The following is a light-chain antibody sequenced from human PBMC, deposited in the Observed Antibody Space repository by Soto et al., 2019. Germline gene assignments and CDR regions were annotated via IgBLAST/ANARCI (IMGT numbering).Light chain of an antibody. J-gene: IGKJ5*01. CDR2: GAS. CDR3: QQRTDWPMT. V-gene: IGKV3-11*01. Sequence: EIVLTQSPATLSLSPGERATLSCRASQSVSSYLAWYQQRPGQAPRLLIYGASNRATGIPARFSGSGSGTDFTLTISSLEAEDFAVYYCQQRTDWPMTFRQGPRLEIK. CDR1: QSVSSY.